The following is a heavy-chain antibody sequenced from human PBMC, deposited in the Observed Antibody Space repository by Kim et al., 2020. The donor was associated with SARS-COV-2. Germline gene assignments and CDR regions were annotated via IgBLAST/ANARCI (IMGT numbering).Heavy chain of an antibody. J-gene: IGHJ6*02. CDR2: IIPIFGTA. CDR3: ARSDDFWSGYPDYYYYGMDV. CDR1: GGTFSSYA. D-gene: IGHD3-3*01. Sequence: SVKVSCKASGGTFSSYAISWVRQAPGQGLEWMGGIIPIFGTANYAQKFQGRVTITADESTSTAYMELSSLRSEDTAVYYCARSDDFWSGYPDYYYYGMDVWGQGTTVTVSS. V-gene: IGHV1-69*13.